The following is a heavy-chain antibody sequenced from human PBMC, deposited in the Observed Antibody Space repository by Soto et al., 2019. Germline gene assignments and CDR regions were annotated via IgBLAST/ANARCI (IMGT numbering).Heavy chain of an antibody. CDR1: GYTFMQYG. D-gene: IGHD3-16*01. CDR2: ISGSGVT. Sequence: QLVQSGPEVKRPGASVKVSCRPSGYTFMQYGISWIRLAPGQRPEWMGWISGSGVTNYAQRYQGRFTMTVDTSSTTTFMELKSLTSDDTAIYYCARDEKNWAKFDFWGQGTPATVSS. CDR3: ARDEKNWAKFDF. V-gene: IGHV1-18*01. J-gene: IGHJ4*02.